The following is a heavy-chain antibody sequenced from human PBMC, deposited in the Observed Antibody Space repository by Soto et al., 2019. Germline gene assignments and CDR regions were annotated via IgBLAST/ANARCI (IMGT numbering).Heavy chain of an antibody. CDR3: ATRVGASPPRT. D-gene: IGHD1-26*01. CDR2: IYYRGST. V-gene: IGHV4-61*01. CDR1: GGSVSSDSYH. Sequence: QVQLQESGPGLVKPSETLSLSCTVSGGSVSSDSYHWCWIRQPPGKVLEWIGNIYYRGSTNYNPSRKSRVTISLDTSKNQFSLKLSSVTAADTAVYYCATRVGASPPRTWGQGTLVIVSS. J-gene: IGHJ5*02.